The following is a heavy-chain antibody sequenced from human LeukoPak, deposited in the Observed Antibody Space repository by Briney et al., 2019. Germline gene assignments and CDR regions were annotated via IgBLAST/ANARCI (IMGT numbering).Heavy chain of an antibody. Sequence: SQTLSLTCAISGDSVSSNSPAWNWIRQSPSRGLEWLGRTYYRSKWYNDYAESVKSRITINPDTSKNQFSLQLNSVTPEDAAVYYCARALSRYDILTGYFIDAFDIWGQGTMVTVSS. D-gene: IGHD3-9*01. CDR2: TYYRSKWYN. CDR3: ARALSRYDILTGYFIDAFDI. J-gene: IGHJ3*02. V-gene: IGHV6-1*01. CDR1: GDSVSSNSPA.